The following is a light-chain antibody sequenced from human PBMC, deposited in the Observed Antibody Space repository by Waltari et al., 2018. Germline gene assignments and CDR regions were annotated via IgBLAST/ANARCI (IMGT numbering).Light chain of an antibody. CDR1: QSMSKW. Sequence: DIQMTQSPSTLSASLGDRVIITCRASQSMSKWLAWYQQKPGKAPKLLIYDASSLESGVPLRVSGSGSGTEFTLTISSLQPDDFATYFCQQYKSYSWTFGQGTKVEIK. CDR3: QQYKSYSWT. CDR2: DAS. V-gene: IGKV1-5*01. J-gene: IGKJ1*01.